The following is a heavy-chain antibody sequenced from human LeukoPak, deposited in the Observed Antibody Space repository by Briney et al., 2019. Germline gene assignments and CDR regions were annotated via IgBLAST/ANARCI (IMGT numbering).Heavy chain of an antibody. V-gene: IGHV4-61*02. CDR1: GGSISSGFYY. D-gene: IGHD1-26*01. Sequence: ASETLSLTCTVSGGSISSGFYYWSWIRQPAGKGLEWIGRIYTSGSTNYNPSLKSRISISVDTSKNQFSLKLTSVTAADTAVYYCATDRYSGSYRIWGQGTMVTVSS. CDR2: IYTSGST. J-gene: IGHJ3*02. CDR3: ATDRYSGSYRI.